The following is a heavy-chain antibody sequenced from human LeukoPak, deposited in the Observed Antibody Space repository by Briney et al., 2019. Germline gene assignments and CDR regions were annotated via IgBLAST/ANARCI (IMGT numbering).Heavy chain of an antibody. Sequence: PSETLSLTCTVSGGSISRYYWSWIRQPPGKGLEWIGNIYNSGSTNYNPSLKSRVTISLDTSKNQFSLKLSSVTAADTAVYYCARLGAGTTSYGWFDPWGQGTLVTVSS. J-gene: IGHJ5*02. CDR3: ARLGAGTTSYGWFDP. CDR2: IYNSGST. CDR1: GGSISRYY. D-gene: IGHD1-1*01. V-gene: IGHV4-59*08.